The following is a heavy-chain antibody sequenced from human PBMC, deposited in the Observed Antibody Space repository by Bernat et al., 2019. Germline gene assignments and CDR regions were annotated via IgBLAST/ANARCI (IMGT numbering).Heavy chain of an antibody. Sequence: SLTCTVSGGSISSSSYYWVWIRQPPGKGLEWIGSIYYSGSTYYNPSLKSRVTISVDTAKNQFSLQLSSVTAEDTAVYYCASPGGVIAAAEYWGQGTLITVSS. J-gene: IGHJ4*02. CDR3: ASPGGVIAAAEY. CDR1: GGSISSSSYY. CDR2: IYYSGST. D-gene: IGHD6-13*01. V-gene: IGHV4-39*01.